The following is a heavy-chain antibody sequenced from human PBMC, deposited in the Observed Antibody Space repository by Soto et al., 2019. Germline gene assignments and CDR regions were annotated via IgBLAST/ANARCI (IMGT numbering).Heavy chain of an antibody. CDR3: ARAGDGYTIHRYWYFDL. V-gene: IGHV1-69*06. CDR1: GGTFSSYA. CDR2: IIPIFGTA. J-gene: IGHJ2*01. Sequence: QVQLVQSGAEVKKPGSSVKVSCKASGGTFSSYAISWVRQAPGQGLEWMGGIIPIFGTANDAQKFQGRVTITADKSTSTAYMELSILRSEDTTADYRARAGDGYTIHRYWYFDLWGRGTLVTVAS. D-gene: IGHD5-12*01.